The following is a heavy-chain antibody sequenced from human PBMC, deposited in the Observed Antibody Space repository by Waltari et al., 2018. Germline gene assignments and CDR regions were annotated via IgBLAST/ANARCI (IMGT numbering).Heavy chain of an antibody. D-gene: IGHD3-16*01. Sequence: EVQLVESGGGLVQPGGYLGRSGPASGFTVSNNYMKWVRQAPGKGLEWVSLIYSGGNTYYADSVKGRFTISRDNSKNTLYLQMNSLRAEDSAVYYCARDGNGGGVWGRGTTVTVSS. CDR1: GFTVSNNY. V-gene: IGHV3-66*01. CDR2: IYSGGNT. CDR3: ARDGNGGGV. J-gene: IGHJ6*02.